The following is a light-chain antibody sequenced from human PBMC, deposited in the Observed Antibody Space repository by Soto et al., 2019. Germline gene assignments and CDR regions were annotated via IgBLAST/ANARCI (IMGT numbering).Light chain of an antibody. Sequence: DIGMTQSPDSLAVSLGERTTINCRSSQSVLHRSKRKNYLAWYQQKAGQPPKLLISWASTRESGVPDRFSGSGSGTDFTLTISSLQPDDFATYYCQQYNSYSFGQGTKVDIK. V-gene: IGKV4-1*01. J-gene: IGKJ1*01. CDR1: QSVLHRSKRKNY. CDR2: WAS. CDR3: QQYNSYS.